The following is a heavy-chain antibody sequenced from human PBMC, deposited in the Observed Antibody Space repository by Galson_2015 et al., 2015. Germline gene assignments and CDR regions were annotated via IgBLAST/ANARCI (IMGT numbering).Heavy chain of an antibody. V-gene: IGHV3-23*01. J-gene: IGHJ6*02. D-gene: IGHD3-10*01. CDR3: AKPVLSITMVRATWWGGMDV. CDR1: GFTFSNYA. Sequence: SLRLSCAASGFTFSNYAMNWVRQAPGKGLEWVSGISGSGGGTYYADSVKGRFTISRDNSKNTLHLQMNSLRAEDTAVYYCAKPVLSITMVRATWWGGMDVWGQGTTVTVSS. CDR2: ISGSGGGT.